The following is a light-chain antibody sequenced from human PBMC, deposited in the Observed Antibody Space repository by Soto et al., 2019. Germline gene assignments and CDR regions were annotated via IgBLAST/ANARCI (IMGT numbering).Light chain of an antibody. CDR2: DVS. CDR3: SSYTSSSTPYV. J-gene: IGLJ1*01. Sequence: QSALTQPASVSGSPGQSITISCTGTSSDVGGYNYVSWYQQHPGKAPKLMIYDVSNRPSGVSNRLSGSKSGNTASLTISGVQPEDEADYYCSSYTSSSTPYVFGTGTKLTVL. CDR1: SSDVGGYNY. V-gene: IGLV2-14*01.